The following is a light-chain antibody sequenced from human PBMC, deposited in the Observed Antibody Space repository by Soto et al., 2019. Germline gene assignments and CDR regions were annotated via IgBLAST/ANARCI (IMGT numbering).Light chain of an antibody. CDR1: QSVSSSY. Sequence: EIVLTQSPGTLSLSPGERATLSCRASQSVSSSYLAWYQQKPGQAPRLLIYGASSRATGIPDRFSGSGSGTEFTLTISSLQSEDFAVYYCQHRMNWLLTFGQGTRLEIK. CDR3: QHRMNWLLT. J-gene: IGKJ5*01. CDR2: GAS. V-gene: IGKV3D-20*02.